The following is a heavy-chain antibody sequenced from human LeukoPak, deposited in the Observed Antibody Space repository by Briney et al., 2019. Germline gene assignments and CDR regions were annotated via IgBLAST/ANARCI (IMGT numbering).Heavy chain of an antibody. Sequence: ASVKVSCKASGYTFTSYGIIWVRQAPGQGLEWMGWISAYNGNTNYAQKLQGRVTMTTDTSTSTAYMELRSLRSDDTAVYYCARAGRFSGSPPSDYWGQGTLVTVSS. CDR2: ISAYNGNT. D-gene: IGHD3-10*01. CDR3: ARAGRFSGSPPSDY. CDR1: GYTFTSYG. V-gene: IGHV1-18*01. J-gene: IGHJ4*02.